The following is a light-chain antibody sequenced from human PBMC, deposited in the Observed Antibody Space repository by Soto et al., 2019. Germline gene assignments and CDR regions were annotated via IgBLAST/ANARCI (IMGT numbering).Light chain of an antibody. CDR3: QQYNRSPPWT. V-gene: IGKV1-39*01. CDR2: AAS. Sequence: DIQMTQSPSSLSASVGDRVTIPFRASQSISSYLNWYQQKPGKAPKLLIYAASSLQSGVPSRFSGSGSGTDFTLTISRLEPEDFAVYYCQQYNRSPPWTFGQGTKVDIK. J-gene: IGKJ1*01. CDR1: QSISSY.